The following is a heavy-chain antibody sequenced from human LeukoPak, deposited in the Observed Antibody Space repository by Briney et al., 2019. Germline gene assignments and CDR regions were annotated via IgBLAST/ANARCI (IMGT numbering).Heavy chain of an antibody. D-gene: IGHD6-13*01. V-gene: IGHV3-33*01. J-gene: IGHJ6*02. CDR3: ARGLEAAAATYGMDV. Sequence: GGSLRLSCAASGFTFSSYGMHWGRQAPGKWLDWVAVIWYDASNKYYADSVKGRFTISRDNSKNTLYLQMNSLRAEDTAVYYCARGLEAAAATYGMDVWGQGTTVTVSS. CDR1: GFTFSSYG. CDR2: IWYDASNK.